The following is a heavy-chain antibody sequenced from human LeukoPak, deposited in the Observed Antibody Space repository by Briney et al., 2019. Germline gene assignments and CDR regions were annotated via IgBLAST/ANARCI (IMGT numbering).Heavy chain of an antibody. V-gene: IGHV1-69*05. CDR3: ATRSYCSSTSCYHAFDI. CDR2: IIPIFGTA. Sequence: GASVKVSCKASGGTFSSYAISWVRQAPGQGLEWMGGIIPIFGTANYAQKFQDRVTITTDESTSTAYMELSSLRSEDTAVYYCATRSYCSSTSCYHAFDIWGQGTMVTVSS. CDR1: GGTFSSYA. J-gene: IGHJ3*02. D-gene: IGHD2-2*01.